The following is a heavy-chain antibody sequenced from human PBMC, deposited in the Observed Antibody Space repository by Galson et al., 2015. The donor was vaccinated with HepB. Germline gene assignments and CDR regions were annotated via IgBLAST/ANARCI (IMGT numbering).Heavy chain of an antibody. J-gene: IGHJ4*02. CDR3: ARDGDGDYGGPFDY. D-gene: IGHD4-17*01. CDR2: ISSSSSYT. CDR1: GFTFSDYY. V-gene: IGHV3-11*06. Sequence: SLRLSCAASGFTFSDYYMRWIRQASGKGLEWVSYISSSSSYTNYADSVKGRFTISRDNAKNSLYLKMNSLRAEDTAVYYCARDGDGDYGGPFDYWGQGTLVTVSS.